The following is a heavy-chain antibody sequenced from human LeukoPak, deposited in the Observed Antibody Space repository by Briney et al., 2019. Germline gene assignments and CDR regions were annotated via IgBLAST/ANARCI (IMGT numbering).Heavy chain of an antibody. J-gene: IGHJ6*04. Sequence: GGSLRLSCAASGFTFGNYWMHWVRQAPGKGLVWVSRIKTDGSNTDYADSVRGRFTISRDNAKNTPYLQMSSLRVEDTAVYYCGRGPGGYFGLDVWGKGTTVTVSS. CDR2: IKTDGSNT. CDR1: GFTFGNYW. CDR3: GRGPGGYFGLDV. D-gene: IGHD3-10*01. V-gene: IGHV3-74*01.